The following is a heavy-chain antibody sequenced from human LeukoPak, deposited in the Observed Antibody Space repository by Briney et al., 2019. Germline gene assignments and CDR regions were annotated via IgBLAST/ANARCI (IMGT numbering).Heavy chain of an antibody. CDR3: ERSGLSRFGF. V-gene: IGHV3-23*01. J-gene: IGHJ4*02. CDR2: FSGSGGST. Sequence: GGSLRLSCAASGFTFSNYAMSWVRQAPGKGLEWVSAFSGSGGSTYYANSVKGRFTISRDNSKNTLYLQMNSLRAEDTAVYYCERSGLSRFGFWGQGTLVTVSS. D-gene: IGHD2/OR15-2a*01. CDR1: GFTFSNYA.